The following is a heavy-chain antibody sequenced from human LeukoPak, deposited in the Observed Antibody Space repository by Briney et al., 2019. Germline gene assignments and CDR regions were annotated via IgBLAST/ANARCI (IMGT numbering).Heavy chain of an antibody. CDR3: ARVYYDSSGFFDY. D-gene: IGHD3-22*01. Sequence: GGSLRLSCAASGFTVSSNYMSWVRQAPGKGLEWVSVIYSGGSTYYADPVKGRFTISRDNSKNTLYLQMNSLRAEDTAVYYCARVYYDSSGFFDYWGQGTLVTVSS. CDR2: IYSGGST. J-gene: IGHJ4*02. V-gene: IGHV3-53*01. CDR1: GFTVSSNY.